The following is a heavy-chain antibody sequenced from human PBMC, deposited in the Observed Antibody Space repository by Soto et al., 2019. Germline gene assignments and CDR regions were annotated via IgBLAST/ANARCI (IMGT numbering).Heavy chain of an antibody. D-gene: IGHD2-21*01. V-gene: IGHV3-48*02. J-gene: IGHJ4*01. CDR1: GFTFSTYS. CDR3: VRDRDLGGDMAHGDL. CDR2: ITVVTGNT. Sequence: PGGSLRLSCAASGFTFSTYSMAWVRQSAGKGLEWLAYITVVTGNTRYADSVKGRFTISADRGRNSVFLQLNSLRDEDTAVYYCVRDRDLGGDMAHGDLWGQGSLVTVSS.